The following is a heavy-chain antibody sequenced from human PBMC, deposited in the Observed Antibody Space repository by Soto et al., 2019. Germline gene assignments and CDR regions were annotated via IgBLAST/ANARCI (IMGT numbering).Heavy chain of an antibody. CDR3: ARSSGGNFGIIIEGSNWFDP. Sequence: SVKVSCKAPGDTFTSYYLKWVRQAPGQGLEWMGVINPHGGSTKYAQKFQGRITMTRDTSRSTVYMELSSLRSDDTAIYYCARSSGGNFGIIIEGSNWFDPWGQGTLVT. D-gene: IGHD3-3*01. J-gene: IGHJ5*02. V-gene: IGHV1-46*01. CDR2: INPHGGST. CDR1: GDTFTSYY.